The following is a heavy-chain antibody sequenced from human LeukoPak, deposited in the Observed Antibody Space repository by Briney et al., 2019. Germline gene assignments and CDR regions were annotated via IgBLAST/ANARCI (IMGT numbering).Heavy chain of an antibody. D-gene: IGHD5-18*01. CDR1: GGTFSSYA. V-gene: IGHV1-69*13. CDR3: ARAVTSMDGC. J-gene: IGHJ4*02. CDR2: IIPIFGTA. Sequence: ASVKVSCKASGGTFSSYAISWVRQAPGQGLEWMGGIIPIFGTANYAQKFQGRVTITADESTSTAYMELSSLTAEDTAVYYCARAVTSMDGCWGQGTLVTVSS.